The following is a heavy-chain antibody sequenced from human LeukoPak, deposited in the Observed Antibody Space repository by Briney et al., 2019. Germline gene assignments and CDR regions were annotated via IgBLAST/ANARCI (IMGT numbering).Heavy chain of an antibody. CDR3: ARHRIVFYPHESFDY. V-gene: IGHV3-21*04. Sequence: GGSLRLSCAASGFTFTSYNMNWVRQAPGKGLEWVSSISSSSNYIYYADSVKGRFTISRDNAKNSLYLQMNSLRAEDTAVYYCARHRIVFYPHESFDYWGQGTLVTVSS. CDR2: ISSSSNYI. J-gene: IGHJ4*02. CDR1: GFTFTSYN. D-gene: IGHD1-26*01.